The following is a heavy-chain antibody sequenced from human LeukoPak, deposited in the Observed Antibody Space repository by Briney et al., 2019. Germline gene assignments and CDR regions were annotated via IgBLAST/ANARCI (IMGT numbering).Heavy chain of an antibody. CDR2: IYYSGST. CDR3: ARRTYSGSYFDY. D-gene: IGHD1-26*01. V-gene: IGHV4-39*01. Sequence: SETLSLTCTVSGGSISSSSYYWGWIRQPPGKGLEWIGSIYYSGSTYYNPSLKSRVTISVDTSKNQFSPKLSSVTAADTAVYYCARRTYSGSYFDYWGQGTLVTVSS. CDR1: GGSISSSSYY. J-gene: IGHJ4*02.